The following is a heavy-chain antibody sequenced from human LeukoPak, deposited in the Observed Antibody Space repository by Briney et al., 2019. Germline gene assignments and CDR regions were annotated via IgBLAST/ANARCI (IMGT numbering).Heavy chain of an antibody. J-gene: IGHJ5*02. V-gene: IGHV3-23*01. CDR3: AKVTGDTASSHWFDP. D-gene: IGHD5-18*01. CDR2: ISGSGGST. Sequence: GGSLRLSCAASGFTFSSYAMSWVRQAPGKGLEWVSAISGSGGSTYYADSVKGRFTISRDNSKNTLYLQMNSLRAEDTAAYYCAKVTGDTASSHWFDPWGQEPWSPSPQ. CDR1: GFTFSSYA.